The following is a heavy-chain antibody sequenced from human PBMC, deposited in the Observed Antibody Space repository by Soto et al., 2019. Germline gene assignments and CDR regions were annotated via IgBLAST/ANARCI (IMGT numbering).Heavy chain of an antibody. Sequence: QVQLVESGGGVVQPGRSLRLSCAASGFTFSSYAMHWVRQAPGKGLEWVAVISYDGSNKYYADSVKGRFTISRDNSKNTLYLQMNSLRAEDTAVYYCARANDYYDSSGYYPVLHPSYFDYWGQGTLVTVSS. CDR2: ISYDGSNK. CDR3: ARANDYYDSSGYYPVLHPSYFDY. CDR1: GFTFSSYA. V-gene: IGHV3-30-3*01. D-gene: IGHD3-22*01. J-gene: IGHJ4*02.